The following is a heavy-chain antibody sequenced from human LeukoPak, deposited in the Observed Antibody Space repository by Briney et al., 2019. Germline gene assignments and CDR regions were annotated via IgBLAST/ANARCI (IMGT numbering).Heavy chain of an antibody. CDR2: ISSSSSYI. CDR3: ARDLREWELLVPYYYYYMDV. V-gene: IGHV3-21*01. D-gene: IGHD1-26*01. J-gene: IGHJ6*03. CDR1: GFTFSIYS. Sequence: PGGSLRLSCAASGFTFSIYSMNWVRQAPGKGLEWVSSISSSSSYIYYADSVKGRFTISRDNAKNSLYLQMNSLRAEDTAVCYCARDLREWELLVPYYYYYMDVWGKGTTVTVSS.